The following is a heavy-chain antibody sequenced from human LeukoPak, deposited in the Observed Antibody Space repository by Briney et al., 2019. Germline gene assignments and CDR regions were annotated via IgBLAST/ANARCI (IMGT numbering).Heavy chain of an antibody. Sequence: TGGSLRLSCAASGFTLSSYAMSWVRQAPGKGLEWVSAISGSGGSTYYADSVKGRFTISRDNAKNSLYLQMNNLRAEDTAVYYCAREMGGDYGSGTFFDLWGQGNMVTVSS. CDR2: ISGSGGST. CDR1: GFTLSSYA. V-gene: IGHV3-23*01. D-gene: IGHD3-10*01. CDR3: AREMGGDYGSGTFFDL. J-gene: IGHJ4*02.